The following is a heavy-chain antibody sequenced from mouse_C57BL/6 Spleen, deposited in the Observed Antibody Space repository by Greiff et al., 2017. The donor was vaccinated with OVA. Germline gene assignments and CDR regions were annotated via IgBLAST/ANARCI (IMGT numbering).Heavy chain of an antibody. CDR3: AITTVVARGFAY. V-gene: IGHV14-2*01. CDR1: GFNIKDYY. J-gene: IGHJ3*01. D-gene: IGHD1-1*01. CDR2: IDPEDGET. Sequence: DVQLVESGAELVKPGASVKLSCTASGFNIKDYYMHWVKQRTEQGLEWIGRIDPEDGETKYAPKFQGKATITADTSSNTAYLQLSSLTSEDTAVYYCAITTVVARGFAYWGQGTLVTVSA.